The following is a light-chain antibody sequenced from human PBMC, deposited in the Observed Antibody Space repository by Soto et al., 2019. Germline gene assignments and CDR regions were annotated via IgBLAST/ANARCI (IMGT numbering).Light chain of an antibody. CDR1: QSVSSS. V-gene: IGKV3-15*01. Sequence: EIVMTQSPATLSVSPGERATLSCRASQSVSSSLAWFQQKPGQAPRLLIYAASARATGIAARLSGSGSGTEFTLTSSSLQSEDCAVYYCLQQKSWPFTFGQGTKLELK. J-gene: IGKJ2*01. CDR2: AAS. CDR3: LQQKSWPFT.